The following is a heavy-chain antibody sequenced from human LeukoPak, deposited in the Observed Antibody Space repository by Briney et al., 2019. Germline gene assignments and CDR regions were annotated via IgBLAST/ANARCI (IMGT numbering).Heavy chain of an antibody. D-gene: IGHD6-13*01. CDR1: GFTFSSYG. Sequence: PGRSLRLSCAASGFTFSSYGMHWVRQAPGKGLEWVAVIWYDGSNKYYADSVKGRFTISRDNSKNTLYLQMNSLRAEDTAVYYCARGSGYSSSWYHDAFDIWGQGTMVTVS. CDR2: IWYDGSNK. J-gene: IGHJ3*02. V-gene: IGHV3-33*01. CDR3: ARGSGYSSSWYHDAFDI.